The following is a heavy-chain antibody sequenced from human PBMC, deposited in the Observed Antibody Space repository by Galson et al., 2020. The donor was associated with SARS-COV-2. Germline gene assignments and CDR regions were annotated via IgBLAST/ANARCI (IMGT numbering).Heavy chain of an antibody. J-gene: IGHJ5*02. Sequence: ASVKVSCKASGYTFTNYGISWVRQAPGQGLEWMGWISTYNDNTNYAQKLQGRVTMTTDTSTSTAYMELRSLRSDDTAVYYWARALETGLRSGSYYNWFDPWGHGTLVTVSS. D-gene: IGHD3-10*01. V-gene: IGHV1-18*04. CDR1: GYTFTNYG. CDR3: ARALETGLRSGSYYNWFDP. CDR2: ISTYNDNT.